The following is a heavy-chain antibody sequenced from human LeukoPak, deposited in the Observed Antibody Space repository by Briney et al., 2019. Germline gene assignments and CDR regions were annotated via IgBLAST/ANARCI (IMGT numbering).Heavy chain of an antibody. CDR3: ARDRMGGSFDY. CDR1: GFAFSPYA. Sequence: GGSLRLSCAASGFAFSPYAMNWVRQAPGKGLEWVSFITGDSNTILYADSMKGRFTVSRNNAENSLYLQMNSLSAEDTAVYYCARDRMGGSFDYWGQGTLVTVSS. CDR2: ITGDSNTI. J-gene: IGHJ4*02. D-gene: IGHD2-15*01. V-gene: IGHV3-48*01.